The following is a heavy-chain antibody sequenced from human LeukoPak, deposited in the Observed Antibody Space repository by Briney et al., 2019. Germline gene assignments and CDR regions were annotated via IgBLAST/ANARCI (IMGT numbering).Heavy chain of an antibody. CDR1: GFTFSSYA. CDR3: ATRSTAWGYYYYGMDV. Sequence: GGSLRLSCAASGFTFSSYAMSWVRQAPGKGLERVSHISGSGDTTYYADSVKGRFTISRDNSKNTLYLQMNSLRAEDTAVYYCATRSTAWGYYYYGMDVWGQGTTVTVSS. V-gene: IGHV3-23*01. J-gene: IGHJ6*02. CDR2: ISGSGDTT. D-gene: IGHD3-16*01.